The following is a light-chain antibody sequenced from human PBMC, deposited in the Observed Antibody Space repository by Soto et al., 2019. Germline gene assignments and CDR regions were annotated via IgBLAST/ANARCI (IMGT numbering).Light chain of an antibody. V-gene: IGKV3-15*01. CDR1: QSISDT. CDR3: QQYNNWPWT. J-gene: IGKJ1*01. Sequence: EIVMTQSPATLSVSPGGRATLSCRASQSISDTLAWYQQKPGQAPRLLIHGASTRATGFPARFSGSGSGTDFSLTISSRHSEDFAVYYCQQYNNWPWTFGQGTKLEIK. CDR2: GAS.